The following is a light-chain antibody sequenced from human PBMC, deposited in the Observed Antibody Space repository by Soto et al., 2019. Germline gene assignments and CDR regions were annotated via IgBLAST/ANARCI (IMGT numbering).Light chain of an antibody. Sequence: QAVVTQPPSASGAPGQRVTISCTGSSSNIGAGYDVHWYQQLPGTAPKLLIYGNSNRPSGVPDRFSGSKSGTSASLAITGLQAEDEADYYCQSYDSSLYWVFGGGTKVTVL. CDR2: GNS. J-gene: IGLJ3*02. CDR1: SSNIGAGYD. CDR3: QSYDSSLYWV. V-gene: IGLV1-40*01.